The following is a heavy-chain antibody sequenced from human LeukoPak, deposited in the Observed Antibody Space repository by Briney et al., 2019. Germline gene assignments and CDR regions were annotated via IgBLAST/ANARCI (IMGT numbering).Heavy chain of an antibody. CDR1: GFTFSTYT. V-gene: IGHV3-30-3*01. J-gene: IGHJ3*02. D-gene: IGHD4-11*01. Sequence: GRSLRLSCAASGFTFSTYTMHWVRQAPGKGLEWVAFISFDGSNTYYADSVKGRFTISRDNSKNTLYLQMNSLRAEDTAVYYCAKDNYVDAFDIWGQGTMVTVSS. CDR3: AKDNYVDAFDI. CDR2: ISFDGSNT.